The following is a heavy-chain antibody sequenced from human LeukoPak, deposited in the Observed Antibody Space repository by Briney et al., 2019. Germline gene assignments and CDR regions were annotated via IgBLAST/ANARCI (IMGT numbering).Heavy chain of an antibody. CDR1: VGSVSLYY. V-gene: IGHV4-34*01. Sequence: SETLSLTCAFSVGSVSLYYWSWIPQPPGRGPECIVEISHRGSKNYNPALQSRVTIAVDTSTNHFSLTLSCVTAAGTAVYYWARSANACGIWGQGTMVTVSS. J-gene: IGHJ3*02. CDR2: ISHRGSK. CDR3: ARSANACGI.